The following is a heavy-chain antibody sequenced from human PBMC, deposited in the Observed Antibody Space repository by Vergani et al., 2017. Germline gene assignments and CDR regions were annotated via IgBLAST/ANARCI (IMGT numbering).Heavy chain of an antibody. CDR2: INHSGST. V-gene: IGHV4-34*01. CDR1: GGSFSGYY. Sequence: QVQLQQWGAGLLKPSETLSLTCAVYGGSFSGYYWSWIRQPPGKGLEWIGEINHSGSTNYNPSLKRRVTISVDTSKNQFSLKLSSVTAADTAVYYCARGVYDSSGYYYRSDAFDIWGQGTMVTVSS. CDR3: ARGVYDSSGYYYRSDAFDI. J-gene: IGHJ3*02. D-gene: IGHD3-22*01.